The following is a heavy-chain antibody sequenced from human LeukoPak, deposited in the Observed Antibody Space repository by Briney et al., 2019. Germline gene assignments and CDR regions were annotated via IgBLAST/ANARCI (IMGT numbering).Heavy chain of an antibody. Sequence: GGSLRLSCVASGFTFSNYWMSWVRQAPGKGLEWVANIKQDGSEKYYVDSVKGRFTVSRDNAKNSLYLQTNSLRGEDTAVYHCAREGRESAGFDYWGQGTLVTVSS. CDR1: GFTFSNYW. CDR3: AREGRESAGFDY. J-gene: IGHJ4*02. V-gene: IGHV3-7*01. CDR2: IKQDGSEK. D-gene: IGHD6-13*01.